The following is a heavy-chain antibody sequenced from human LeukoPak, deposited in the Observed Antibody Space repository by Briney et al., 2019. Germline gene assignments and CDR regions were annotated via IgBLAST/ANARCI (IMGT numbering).Heavy chain of an antibody. CDR1: GYTFTGYY. J-gene: IGHJ4*02. Sequence: ASVKVSCKASGYTFTGYYMHWVRQAPGQGLEWMGWINPNSDGTNYAQKFQGRVTMTRDTSISTAYMELSRLRSDDTAVYYCAVGIVGASVHFDYWGQGTLVTVSS. CDR3: AVGIVGASVHFDY. D-gene: IGHD1-26*01. CDR2: INPNSDGT. V-gene: IGHV1-2*02.